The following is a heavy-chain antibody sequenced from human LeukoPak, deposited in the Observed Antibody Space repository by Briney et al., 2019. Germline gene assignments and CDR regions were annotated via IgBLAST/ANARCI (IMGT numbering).Heavy chain of an antibody. CDR1: GFPFSSYG. Sequence: GGSLRLSCAPSGFPFSSYGMHWVRQAPGKGLEGVAFIRYDGSNKYYADSVKGRFTISRDNSKNTLYLQMNSLRAEDTAVYYCAKDTTPPKAGFDPWGQGTLVTVSS. CDR3: AKDTTPPKAGFDP. D-gene: IGHD1-14*01. J-gene: IGHJ5*02. CDR2: IRYDGSNK. V-gene: IGHV3-30*02.